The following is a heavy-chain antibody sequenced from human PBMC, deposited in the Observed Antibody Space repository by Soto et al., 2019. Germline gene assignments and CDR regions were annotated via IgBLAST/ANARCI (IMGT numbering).Heavy chain of an antibody. V-gene: IGHV4-34*01. CDR3: ARGAGYSSDY. D-gene: IGHD2-15*01. CDR1: GGSFSGYY. CDR2: INHSGST. J-gene: IGHJ4*02. Sequence: PSETLSLTCAVYGGSFSGYYWSWIRQPPGKGLEWIGEINHSGSTNYNPSLKSRVTISVDTSKNQFSLKLSSMTAADTAVYYCARGAGYSSDYWGQGTLVTVSS.